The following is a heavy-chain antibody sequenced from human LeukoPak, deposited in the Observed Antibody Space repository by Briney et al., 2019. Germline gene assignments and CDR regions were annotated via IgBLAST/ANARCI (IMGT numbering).Heavy chain of an antibody. CDR2: IYSGGST. CDR3: ASSLGYSYEI. CDR1: GFTVSSNY. D-gene: IGHD5-18*01. V-gene: IGHV3-53*01. Sequence: TGGSLRLSCAASGFTVSSNYMSWVRQAPGKGLEWVSVIYSGGSTYYADSVKGRFTISRDNSKNTLYLRMNSLRAEDTAVYYCASSLGYSYEIWGQGTLVTVSS. J-gene: IGHJ4*02.